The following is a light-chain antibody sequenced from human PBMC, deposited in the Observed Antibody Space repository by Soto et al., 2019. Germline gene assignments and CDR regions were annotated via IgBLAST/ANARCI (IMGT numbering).Light chain of an antibody. CDR3: QQRSEWTSYT. V-gene: IGKV3-11*01. Sequence: EIVMTDARVALPVSPWEGPTRSCWASQIIGKDLALYRQRAGQAPRLLXXDAXNRATGIAARFSGSGSGKDFALTLSSLDPVDFVGYYCQQRSEWTSYTFGQGTKVDIK. J-gene: IGKJ2*01. CDR2: DAX. CDR1: QIIGKD.